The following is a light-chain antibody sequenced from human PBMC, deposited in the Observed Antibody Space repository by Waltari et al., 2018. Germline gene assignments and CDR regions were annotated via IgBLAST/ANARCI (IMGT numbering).Light chain of an antibody. CDR1: SNDVGGYGY. V-gene: IGLV2-14*01. Sequence: QSALTQPASVSGSPGQSITISCTGTSNDVGGYGYVSWYQKYPGRAPKLIIYAVSYRPSGISTRFSGSKSGNTASLTISGLQADDEADYYGSSHTSTVPHVFGTGTRVTV. CDR2: AVS. CDR3: SSHTSTVPHV. J-gene: IGLJ1*01.